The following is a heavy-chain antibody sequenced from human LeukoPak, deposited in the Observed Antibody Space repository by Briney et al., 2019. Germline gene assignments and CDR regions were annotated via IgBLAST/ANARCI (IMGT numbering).Heavy chain of an antibody. J-gene: IGHJ4*02. CDR2: INHSGST. D-gene: IGHD2-15*01. Sequence: SETLSLTCAVYGGSFSGYYWSWIRQPPGKGLEWIGEINHSGSTNYNPSLKSRATISVDTSKNQFSLKLSSVTAADTAVYYCARDSVAGFDYWGQGTLVTVSS. CDR1: GGSFSGYY. V-gene: IGHV4-34*01. CDR3: ARDSVAGFDY.